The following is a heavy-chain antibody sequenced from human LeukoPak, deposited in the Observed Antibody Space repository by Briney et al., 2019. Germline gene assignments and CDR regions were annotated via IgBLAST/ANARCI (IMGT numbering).Heavy chain of an antibody. Sequence: SETLSLTCTVSGGSIISYYWSWIRQPPGKGLEWIGYIHYTGTTRYNPSLGSRVTISVDTSKNQFSLKLNSVTAADTAVYYCARGSPRPDIWGQGTMVTASS. D-gene: IGHD6-19*01. CDR2: IHYTGTT. V-gene: IGHV4-59*08. J-gene: IGHJ3*02. CDR3: ARGSPRPDI. CDR1: GGSIISYY.